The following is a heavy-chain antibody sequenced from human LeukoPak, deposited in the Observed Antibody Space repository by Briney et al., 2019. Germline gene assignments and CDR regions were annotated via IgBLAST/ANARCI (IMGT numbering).Heavy chain of an antibody. V-gene: IGHV5-51*01. J-gene: IGHJ4*02. CDR2: IYPGDSDT. D-gene: IGHD6-19*01. CDR1: GYSFTSYW. Sequence: GESLKISCKGSGYSFTSYWIGWVRQMPGKGLEWMGIIYPGDSDTRYSPSFQGQVAISADRSISTTYLQWSSLKASDTAMYYCARPLDAVAGTSSDYWGQGTLVTVSS. CDR3: ARPLDAVAGTSSDY.